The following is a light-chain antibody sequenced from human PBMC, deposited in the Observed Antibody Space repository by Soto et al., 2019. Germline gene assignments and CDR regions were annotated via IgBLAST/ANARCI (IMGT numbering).Light chain of an antibody. CDR2: SVS. CDR1: QTVSNW. V-gene: IGKV1D-12*01. J-gene: IGKJ3*01. Sequence: DIQMTPSPSSVSASVGDRVTITCRASQTVSNWLAWYQQKPGKAPNLLIYSVSNLQTGVPSRFSGSGAGTDFTLTISSLQPEDIATYYCQQANSFPVTFGPGTKLDVK. CDR3: QQANSFPVT.